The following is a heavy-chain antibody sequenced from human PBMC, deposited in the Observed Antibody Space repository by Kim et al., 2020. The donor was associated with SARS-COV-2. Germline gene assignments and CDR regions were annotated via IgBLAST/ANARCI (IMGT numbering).Heavy chain of an antibody. Sequence: GGSLRLSCAASGFTFSSYAMSWVRQAPGKGLEWVSAISGSGGRTYYADSVKGRFTISRDNSKNTLYRQMNSLRAEDTAVYYCAKSIVVVPAAIVGYYYYYGMDVWGQGTTVTVSS. J-gene: IGHJ6*02. V-gene: IGHV3-23*01. CDR1: GFTFSSYA. CDR2: ISGSGGRT. CDR3: AKSIVVVPAAIVGYYYYYGMDV. D-gene: IGHD2-2*02.